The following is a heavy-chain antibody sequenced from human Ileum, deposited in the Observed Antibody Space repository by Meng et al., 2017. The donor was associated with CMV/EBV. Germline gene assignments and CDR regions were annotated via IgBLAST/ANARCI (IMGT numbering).Heavy chain of an antibody. CDR1: GFIFSTYG. Sequence: SLRLSCAASGFIFSTYGVNWVRQAPGKGLEWVALITGNGPNTYYADSVKGRFTVSRDNSKNTLYLQMTSLRGEDTAVYYCAKGGSFDNWGQGTPVTVSS. CDR2: ITGNGPNT. V-gene: IGHV3-30*18. CDR3: AKGGSFDN. J-gene: IGHJ4*02. D-gene: IGHD3-10*01.